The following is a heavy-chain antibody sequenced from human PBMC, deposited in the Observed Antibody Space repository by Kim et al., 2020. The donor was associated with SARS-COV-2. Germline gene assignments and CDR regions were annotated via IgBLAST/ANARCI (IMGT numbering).Heavy chain of an antibody. V-gene: IGHV4-34*01. CDR3: ARSWVLPVSQYGMDV. CDR2: INHSGST. J-gene: IGHJ6*02. D-gene: IGHD2-15*01. CDR1: GGSFSGYY. Sequence: SETLSLTCAVYGGSFSGYYWSWIRQPPGKGLEWIGEINHSGSTNYNPSLKSRVTISVDTSKNQFSLKLSSVTAADTAVYYCARSWVLPVSQYGMDVWGQGTTVTVSS.